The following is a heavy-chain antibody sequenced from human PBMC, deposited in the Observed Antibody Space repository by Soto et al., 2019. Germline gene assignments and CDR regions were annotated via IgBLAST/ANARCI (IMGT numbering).Heavy chain of an antibody. CDR2: ISGGGDVT. V-gene: IGHV3-23*01. J-gene: IGHJ4*02. Sequence: PGRTLRLSCSAAGFSLSRLTLSWVRQAPGMGLEWISAISGGGDVTDYADSVKGRFTISRDNSKNTPYLQMSRLRDENTATYACAGPGYSSQDYWGQGALVTVSS. CDR1: GFSLSRLT. CDR3: AGPGYSSQDY. D-gene: IGHD5-18*01.